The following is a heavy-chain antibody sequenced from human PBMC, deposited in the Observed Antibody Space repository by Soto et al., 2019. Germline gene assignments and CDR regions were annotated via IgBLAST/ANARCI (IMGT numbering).Heavy chain of an antibody. CDR2: IYWDDDK. D-gene: IGHD3-10*01. Sequence: QITLKEARPTLVKPTQTLTLTCTFSGFSLSTSGVGVGWIRQPPGKALEWLALIYWDDDKRYSPSLKSSLTITKDTSKNQVVLTMTNMDPVDTATYYCAHTNMVRGAPGIWGQGTLVTVSS. J-gene: IGHJ4*02. V-gene: IGHV2-5*02. CDR3: AHTNMVRGAPGI. CDR1: GFSLSTSGVG.